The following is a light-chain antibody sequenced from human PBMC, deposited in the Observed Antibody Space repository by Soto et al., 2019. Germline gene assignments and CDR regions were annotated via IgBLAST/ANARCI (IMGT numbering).Light chain of an antibody. CDR3: QQYNTYPST. J-gene: IGKJ2*01. V-gene: IGKV1-5*03. CDR1: QSISSW. Sequence: DIQMTQSPSTLSASVGDRVTITCRASQSISSWLAWYTQTPGKAPKLLIYKASSLESGVPSRFSGSGSGTEFTLTISSLQPDYFATDYCQQYNTYPSTFGQGTKLEIK. CDR2: KAS.